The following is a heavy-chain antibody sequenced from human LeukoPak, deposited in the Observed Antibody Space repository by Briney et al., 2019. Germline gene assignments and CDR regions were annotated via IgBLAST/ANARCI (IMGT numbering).Heavy chain of an antibody. D-gene: IGHD1-26*01. J-gene: IGHJ4*02. CDR2: IIPIFGTA. Sequence: SVKVSCKASGGTFSNYAISWVRQAPGQGLEWMGGIIPIFGTANYAQKFQGRVTITTDESTSTAYMELSSLRSEDTAVYYCARGEAVGGSVDYWGQGTLVTVSS. V-gene: IGHV1-69*05. CDR1: GGTFSNYA. CDR3: ARGEAVGGSVDY.